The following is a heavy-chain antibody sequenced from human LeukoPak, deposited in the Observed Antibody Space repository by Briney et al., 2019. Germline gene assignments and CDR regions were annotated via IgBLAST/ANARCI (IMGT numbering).Heavy chain of an antibody. CDR3: AKEGVAAAGPHYFDY. D-gene: IGHD6-13*01. Sequence: QPGGSLRLSCAASGFTFSSYAMSWVRQAPGKGLEWVSAISGSGGSTYYTDSVKGRFTISRDNAKNSLYLQMNSLRAEDTALYYCAKEGVAAAGPHYFDYWGQGTLVTVSS. CDR1: GFTFSSYA. J-gene: IGHJ4*02. V-gene: IGHV3-23*01. CDR2: ISGSGGST.